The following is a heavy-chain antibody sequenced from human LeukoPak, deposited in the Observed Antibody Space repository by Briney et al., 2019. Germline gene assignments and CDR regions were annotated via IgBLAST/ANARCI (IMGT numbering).Heavy chain of an antibody. CDR1: GFTFSSYG. D-gene: IGHD3-9*01. CDR2: IRYDGSNK. V-gene: IGHV3-30*02. J-gene: IGHJ4*02. Sequence: QPGGSLRLSCAASGFTFSSYGMHWVCQAPGKGLEWVAFIRYDGSNKYYADSVKGRFTISRDNSKNTLYLQMNSLRAEDTAVYYCAKETYDILTGFDYWGQGTLVTVSS. CDR3: AKETYDILTGFDY.